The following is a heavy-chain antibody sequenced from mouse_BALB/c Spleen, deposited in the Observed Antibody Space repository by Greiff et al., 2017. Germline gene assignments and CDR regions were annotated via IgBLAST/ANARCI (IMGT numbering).Heavy chain of an antibody. CDR3: ARKNDGYYYRYFDV. D-gene: IGHD2-3*01. CDR1: GYTFTSYW. Sequence: QVQLQQPGAELVKPGASVKLSCKASGYTFTSYWMHWVKQRPGQGLEWIGEIDPSDSYTNYNQKFKGKATLTVDKSSSTAYMQLSSLTSEDSAVYYCARKNDGYYYRYFDVWGAGTTVTVSS. CDR2: IDPSDSYT. V-gene: IGHV1-69*02. J-gene: IGHJ1*01.